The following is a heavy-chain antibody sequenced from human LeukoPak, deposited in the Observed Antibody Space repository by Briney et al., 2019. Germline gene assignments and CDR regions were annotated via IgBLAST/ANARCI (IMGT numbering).Heavy chain of an antibody. CDR1: GYTFTGYY. J-gene: IGHJ4*02. V-gene: IGHV1-2*06. Sequence: ASVKVSCKASGYTFTGYYMHWVRQAPGQGLEWMGRISPNSGGTNYAQKFQGRVTMTRDTSISTAYMELSRLRSDDTAVYYCARSPTPITMVRGVHFDYWGQGTLVTVSS. CDR2: ISPNSGGT. CDR3: ARSPTPITMVRGVHFDY. D-gene: IGHD3-10*01.